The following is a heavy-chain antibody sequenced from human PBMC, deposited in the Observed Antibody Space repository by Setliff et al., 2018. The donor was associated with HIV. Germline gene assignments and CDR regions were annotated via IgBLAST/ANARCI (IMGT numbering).Heavy chain of an antibody. CDR1: GGTFSGHY. CDR2: IHPSGTT. J-gene: IGHJ4*02. D-gene: IGHD6-25*01. V-gene: IGHV4-34*01. CDR3: ARGLDSAKIHY. Sequence: SETLSLTCAVYGGTFSGHYWSWIRQPPGQGLDWIGEIHPSGTTYYNPSLQSRVTISVDTSKNQFSLNLSSVTAAGMAVYYCARGLDSAKIHYWGQGTLVTVSS.